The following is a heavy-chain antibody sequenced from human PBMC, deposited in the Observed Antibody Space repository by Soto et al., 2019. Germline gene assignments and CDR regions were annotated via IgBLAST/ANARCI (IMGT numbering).Heavy chain of an antibody. Sequence: GESLKISCKGSGYSFTSYWISWVRQMPGKGLEWMGRIDPSDSYTNYSPSFQGHVTISADKSISTAYLQWSSLKASDTAMYYCASQLYHYDSSGYVFDYWGQGTLVTVSS. CDR2: IDPSDSYT. V-gene: IGHV5-10-1*01. CDR3: ASQLYHYDSSGYVFDY. J-gene: IGHJ4*02. D-gene: IGHD3-22*01. CDR1: GYSFTSYW.